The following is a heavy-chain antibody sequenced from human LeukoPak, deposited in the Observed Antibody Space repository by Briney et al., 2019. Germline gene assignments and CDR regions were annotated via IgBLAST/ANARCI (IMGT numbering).Heavy chain of an antibody. CDR2: INYSGAT. D-gene: IGHD2-21*01. Sequence: SETLSLTCTVSGASLNNFNYYWGWVRQPPGKGLECLGSINYSGATYYNASLKSRVTISVDTSENHLSLQVSPVTAADTAVYYCARHKGTEVAIPPLLDHWGQGTLVTVSS. J-gene: IGHJ4*02. V-gene: IGHV4-39*01. CDR1: GASLNNFNYY. CDR3: ARHKGTEVAIPPLLDH.